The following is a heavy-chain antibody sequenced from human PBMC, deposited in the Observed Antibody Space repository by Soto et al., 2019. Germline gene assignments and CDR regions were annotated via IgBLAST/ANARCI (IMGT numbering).Heavy chain of an antibody. CDR3: ARDRSGIAVAGHDY. J-gene: IGHJ4*02. Sequence: GESLKISCAASGFTFSSYGMHWVRQAPGKGLEWVAVIWYDGSNKYYADSVKGRFTISRDNSKNTLYLQMNSLRAEDTAVYYCARDRSGIAVAGHDYWGQGTLVTVSS. CDR1: GFTFSSYG. V-gene: IGHV3-33*01. D-gene: IGHD6-19*01. CDR2: IWYDGSNK.